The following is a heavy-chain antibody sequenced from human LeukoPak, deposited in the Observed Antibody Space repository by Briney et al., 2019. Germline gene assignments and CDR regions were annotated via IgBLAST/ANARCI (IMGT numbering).Heavy chain of an antibody. CDR3: ARGLTYYDFWSGYCLDD. CDR2: ISSSSSYI. CDR1: GFTFSSYS. J-gene: IGHJ4*02. D-gene: IGHD3-3*01. Sequence: GGSLRLSCAASGFTFSSYSMNWVRQAPGKGLEWVSSISSSSSYIYYADSVKGRFTISRDNAKNSLYLQMNSLRAEDTAVYYCARGLTYYDFWSGYCLDDWGPVTLVTASS. V-gene: IGHV3-21*01.